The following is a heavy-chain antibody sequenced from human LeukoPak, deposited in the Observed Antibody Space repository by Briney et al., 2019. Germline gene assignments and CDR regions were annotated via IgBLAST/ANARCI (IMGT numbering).Heavy chain of an antibody. CDR2: IIPIFGTA. D-gene: IGHD3-10*01. Sequence: ASVTVSCKASGGTFSSYAISWVRQAPGQGLEWMGGIIPIFGTANYAQKFQGRVTITADESTSTAYMELSSLRFEDTAVYYCARGGGFGELLPFDYWGQGTLVTVSS. J-gene: IGHJ4*02. CDR3: ARGGGFGELLPFDY. CDR1: GGTFSSYA. V-gene: IGHV1-69*13.